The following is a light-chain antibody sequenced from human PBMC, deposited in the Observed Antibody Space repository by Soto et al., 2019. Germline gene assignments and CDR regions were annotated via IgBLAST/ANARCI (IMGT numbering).Light chain of an antibody. J-gene: IGKJ5*01. CDR3: QQYDDLPIT. CDR2: DES. V-gene: IGKV1-33*01. Sequence: DIQMTQSPSSLSASVGDRVTITCQASQDVDKFLNWYQQKPGKPPKLLIDDESNLATGVPSRFSGRGSGTDFTFTISSLQPEDVATYYCQQYDDLPITCGQGTRLQIK. CDR1: QDVDKF.